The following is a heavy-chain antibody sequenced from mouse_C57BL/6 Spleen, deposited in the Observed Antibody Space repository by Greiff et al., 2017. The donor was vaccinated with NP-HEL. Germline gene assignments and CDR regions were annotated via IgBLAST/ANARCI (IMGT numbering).Heavy chain of an antibody. Sequence: EVHLVESGGGLVKPGGSLKLSCAASGFTFSDYGMHWVRQAPEKGLEWVAYISSGSSTIYYADTVKGRFTISRDNAKNSLFLQMTSLRSEDTAMYYCARGYGNYLTYWGQGTLVTVSA. CDR3: ARGYGNYLTY. CDR2: ISSGSSTI. CDR1: GFTFSDYG. D-gene: IGHD2-10*02. V-gene: IGHV5-17*01. J-gene: IGHJ3*01.